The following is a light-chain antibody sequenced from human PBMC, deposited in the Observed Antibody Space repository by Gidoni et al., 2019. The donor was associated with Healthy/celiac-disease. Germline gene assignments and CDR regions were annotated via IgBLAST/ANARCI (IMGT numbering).Light chain of an antibody. CDR2: DAS. Sequence: DIVLTQSPATLSLSPGERATLSCRASQSVSSYFAWYQQKPGQAPRLLIYDASNRATGIPARFSGSGSGTDFTLTISSLEPEDFAVYYCQQRSNWPPTFGGGTKVEIK. CDR1: QSVSSY. CDR3: QQRSNWPPT. V-gene: IGKV3-11*01. J-gene: IGKJ4*01.